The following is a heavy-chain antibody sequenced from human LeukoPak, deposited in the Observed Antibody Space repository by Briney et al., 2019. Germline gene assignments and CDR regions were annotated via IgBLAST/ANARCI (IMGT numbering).Heavy chain of an antibody. CDR1: GFTFDDYA. CDR2: ISWNSGST. J-gene: IGHJ4*02. D-gene: IGHD3-22*01. V-gene: IGHV3-9*01. Sequence: PGRSLRLSCAASGFTFDDYAMHWVRQAPGKGLEWVSGISWNSGSTGYVDSVKGRFTISRDNAKNSLYLQMNSLRAEDTAVYYCAKVGLIDSSGYYRNFDYWGQGTLVTVSS. CDR3: AKVGLIDSSGYYRNFDY.